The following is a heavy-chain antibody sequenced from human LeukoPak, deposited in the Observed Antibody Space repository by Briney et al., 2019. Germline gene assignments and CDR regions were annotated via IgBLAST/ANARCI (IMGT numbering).Heavy chain of an antibody. D-gene: IGHD3-22*01. CDR2: IKQDGSEK. CDR3: ARGHIDYYDSSGYNAFDI. CDR1: GFTFSSYW. V-gene: IGHV3-7*01. Sequence: PGGSLRLSCAASGFTFSSYWMSWVRQAPGKGLEWVANIKQDGSEKYYVDSVKGRFTISRDNAKNSLYLQMNSLRAEDTAVYYCARGHIDYYDSSGYNAFDIWGQGTMVTVSS. J-gene: IGHJ3*02.